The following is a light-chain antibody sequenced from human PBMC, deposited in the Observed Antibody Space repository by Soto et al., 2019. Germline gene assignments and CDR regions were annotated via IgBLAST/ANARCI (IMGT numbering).Light chain of an antibody. CDR2: GAS. V-gene: IGKV3-15*01. Sequence: EIVMTQSPATLSVSPGERATLSCRASQSVSSNLAWYQQKPGQAPRLLIYGASTRATGIPARFSGSGSGTEFTLTISSLQSEDFAVYYCQQYNNWYPFGQGTKLEI. CDR1: QSVSSN. CDR3: QQYNNWYP. J-gene: IGKJ2*01.